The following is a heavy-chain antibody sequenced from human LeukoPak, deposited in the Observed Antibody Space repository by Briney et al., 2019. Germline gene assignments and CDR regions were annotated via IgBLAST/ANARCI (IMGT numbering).Heavy chain of an antibody. CDR1: GLTVSSNY. V-gene: IGHV3-66*01. Sequence: PGGSLTLSWAASGLTVSSNYMSWVRQPPGKGLEWVSAIYSGGSTYYADSVKGRFTISRDNSKNTLYLQMNSLRAEDTAVYYCARDTGTTYYYGSGSSDGMDVWGQGTTVTVSS. CDR2: IYSGGST. CDR3: ARDTGTTYYYGSGSSDGMDV. D-gene: IGHD3-10*01. J-gene: IGHJ6*02.